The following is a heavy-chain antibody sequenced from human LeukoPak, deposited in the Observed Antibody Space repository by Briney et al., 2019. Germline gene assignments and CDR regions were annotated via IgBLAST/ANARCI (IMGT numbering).Heavy chain of an antibody. V-gene: IGHV1-46*01. CDR2: INPRGDGT. J-gene: IGHJ4*02. CDR3: ARELRTGVGATDY. D-gene: IGHD1-26*01. Sequence: ASVKVSCKASGYTFTSYYMHWVRQAPGQRLEWVGIINPRGDGTNYAQKFQGRVTMTRDTSTSTVYMELSSLRSEDTAVYFCARELRTGVGATDYWGQGTLVTVSS. CDR1: GYTFTSYY.